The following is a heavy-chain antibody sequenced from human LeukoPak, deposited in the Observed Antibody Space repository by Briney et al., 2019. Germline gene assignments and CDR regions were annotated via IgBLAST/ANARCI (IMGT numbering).Heavy chain of an antibody. V-gene: IGHV1-2*02. Sequence: ASVKVSCKTSGYNFTGNYMHWVRQAPGQGLEWMGWINSNSGGTKYAQKFQGRITMTRDTSIRTGYMELSSLRSDDTAVYYCARSLVNWGRGTLVTVSS. CDR2: INSNSGGT. CDR3: ARSLVN. CDR1: GYNFTGNY. J-gene: IGHJ4*02. D-gene: IGHD6-6*01.